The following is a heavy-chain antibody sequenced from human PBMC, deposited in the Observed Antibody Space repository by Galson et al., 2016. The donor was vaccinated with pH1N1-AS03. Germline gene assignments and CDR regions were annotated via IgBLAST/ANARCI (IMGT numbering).Heavy chain of an antibody. CDR2: IIPIFGTA. CDR3: AKVGGEGYNWYFYGMDV. CDR1: GGTFSSYA. D-gene: IGHD5-24*01. J-gene: IGHJ6*02. Sequence: SVKVSCKASGGTFSSYAISWVRQAPGQGLEWMGGIIPIFGTANYAQKFQGRVTITADESTSTTYMELRSLRSDDTAVYYCAKVGGEGYNWYFYGMDVWGQGTTVTVSS. V-gene: IGHV1-69*13.